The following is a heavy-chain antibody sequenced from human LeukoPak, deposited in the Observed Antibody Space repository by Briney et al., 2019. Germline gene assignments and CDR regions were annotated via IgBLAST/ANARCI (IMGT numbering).Heavy chain of an antibody. CDR2: ISSSGSTI. Sequence: GGSLRLSCAASGFTFSSYEMNWVRQAPGKGLEWVSYISSSGSTIYYADSVKGRFTISRDNDKNSLYLQMNSLRAEDTAVYYCASWYSSSWETNWFDPWGQGTLVTASS. CDR1: GFTFSSYE. V-gene: IGHV3-48*03. CDR3: ASWYSSSWETNWFDP. J-gene: IGHJ5*02. D-gene: IGHD6-13*01.